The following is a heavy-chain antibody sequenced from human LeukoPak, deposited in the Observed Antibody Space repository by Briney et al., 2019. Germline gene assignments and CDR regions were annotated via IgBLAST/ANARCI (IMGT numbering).Heavy chain of an antibody. Sequence: PGGSLRLSCAASGFTFSSYAMSWVRQAPGKGLEWVSAISGSGGSTYYADSVKGRFTISRDNSKNTLYLQMNSLRAEDTAVYYCHSSLSIAARRDAFDIWGQGTMVTVSS. J-gene: IGHJ3*02. D-gene: IGHD6-6*01. CDR3: HSSLSIAARRDAFDI. V-gene: IGHV3-23*01. CDR2: ISGSGGST. CDR1: GFTFSSYA.